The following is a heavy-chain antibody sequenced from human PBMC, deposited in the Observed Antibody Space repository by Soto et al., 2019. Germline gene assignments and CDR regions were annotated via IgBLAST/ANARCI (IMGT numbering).Heavy chain of an antibody. CDR1: GGSISSGGYY. D-gene: IGHD2-2*01. V-gene: IGHV4-31*03. CDR2: IYYSGST. CDR3: ARVGIVVVPAAQEAYYGMDV. J-gene: IGHJ6*02. Sequence: SETLSLTCTVSGGSISSGGYYWSWIRQHPGKGLEWIGYIYYSGSTYYNPSLKSRVTISVDTSKNQFSLKLSSVTAADTAVYYCARVGIVVVPAAQEAYYGMDVWGQGTTVTVSS.